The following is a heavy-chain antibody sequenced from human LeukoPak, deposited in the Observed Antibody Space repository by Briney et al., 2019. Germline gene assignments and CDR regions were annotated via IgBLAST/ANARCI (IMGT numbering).Heavy chain of an antibody. Sequence: SVKVSCKASGGTFSSYAISWVRQAPGQGLEWMGRIIPILGIANYAQKFQGRVTITADKSTSTAYMELSSLRSEDTAVYYCARTSGTIFGVVTNHNWFDPWGQGTLVTVSS. V-gene: IGHV1-69*04. CDR1: GGTFSSYA. CDR3: ARTSGTIFGVVTNHNWFDP. J-gene: IGHJ5*02. CDR2: IIPILGIA. D-gene: IGHD3-3*01.